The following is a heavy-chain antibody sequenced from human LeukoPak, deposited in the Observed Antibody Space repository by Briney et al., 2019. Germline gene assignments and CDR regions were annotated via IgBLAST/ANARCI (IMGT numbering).Heavy chain of an antibody. J-gene: IGHJ6*03. Sequence: SVKVSCKASGGTFSSYAISWVRQAPGQGLEWMGRIIPIFGTANYAQKFQGRVTITADKSTSTAYMELSSLRSEDTAVYYCARGHRGYSYGYRYYYYMDVWGKGTTVTVSS. D-gene: IGHD5-18*01. V-gene: IGHV1-69*06. CDR3: ARGHRGYSYGYRYYYYMDV. CDR1: GGTFSSYA. CDR2: IIPIFGTA.